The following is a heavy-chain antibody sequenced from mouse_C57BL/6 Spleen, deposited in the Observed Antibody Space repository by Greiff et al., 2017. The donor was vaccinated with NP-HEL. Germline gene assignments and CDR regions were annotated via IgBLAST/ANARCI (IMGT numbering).Heavy chain of an antibody. J-gene: IGHJ2*01. CDR1: GYAFSSSW. CDR2: IYPGDGDT. V-gene: IGHV1-82*01. CDR3: ARKWQGYFDY. Sequence: QVQLQQSGPELVKPGASVKISCKASGYAFSSSWMNWVKQRPGKGLEWIGRIYPGDGDTNYNGKFKGKATLTADKSSSTAYMQLSSLTSEDSAVYFCARKWQGYFDYWGQGTTLTVSS.